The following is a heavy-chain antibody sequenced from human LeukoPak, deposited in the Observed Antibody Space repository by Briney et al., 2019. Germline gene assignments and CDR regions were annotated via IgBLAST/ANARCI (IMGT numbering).Heavy chain of an antibody. CDR2: ISGSGANT. CDR3: ARDTLIAAPKTGTVTRIGWFDP. Sequence: PGGSLRLSCAASGFSFSTFAMSWVRQAPGKGLEWVSGISGSGANTHYADSVKGRFTISRDNSKNTLFLQMNSLRADDTAVYYCARDTLIAAPKTGTVTRIGWFDPWGQGTLVTVSS. CDR1: GFSFSTFA. J-gene: IGHJ5*02. D-gene: IGHD6-13*01. V-gene: IGHV3-23*01.